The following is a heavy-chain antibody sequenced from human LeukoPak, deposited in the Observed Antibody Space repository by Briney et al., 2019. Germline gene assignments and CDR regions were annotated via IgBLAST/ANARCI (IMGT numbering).Heavy chain of an antibody. Sequence: PSETLSLTCTVSGGSASSGSYYWSWIRQPPGEGLEWIGYIYYSGSTNYNPSLKSRVTISVDTSKNQFSLKLSSVTAADTAVYYCARDLLGLAAAGTSDAFDIWGQGTMVTVSS. J-gene: IGHJ3*02. CDR3: ARDLLGLAAAGTSDAFDI. D-gene: IGHD6-13*01. CDR1: GGSASSGSYY. V-gene: IGHV4-61*01. CDR2: IYYSGST.